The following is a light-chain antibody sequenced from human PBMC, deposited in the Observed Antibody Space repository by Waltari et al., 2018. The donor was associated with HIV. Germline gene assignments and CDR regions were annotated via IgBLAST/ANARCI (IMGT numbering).Light chain of an antibody. Sequence: DVQMSQSPTSLSASVADSVTITCRASQHIGFNVTWYQYKSGRAPKLLVAAAANLQSGVPSRFSGSGFGTRFSLTITDIQPDDFAQYFCQQGYGLPYTFGQGTRVEVE. CDR3: QQGYGLPYT. CDR1: QHIGFN. V-gene: IGKV1-39*01. CDR2: AAA. J-gene: IGKJ2*01.